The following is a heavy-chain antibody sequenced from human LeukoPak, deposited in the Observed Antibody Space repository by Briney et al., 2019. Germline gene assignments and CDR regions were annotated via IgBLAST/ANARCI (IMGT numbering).Heavy chain of an antibody. CDR1: GGSISSYY. CDR2: IYYSGST. V-gene: IGHV4-59*12. D-gene: IGHD6-19*01. Sequence: SERQSLTCTVSGGSISSYYWSWIRQPPGKGLEWIGYIYYSGSTSHNPSTKSRVTISVDTSKKQFSLKLSSVTAADTAVYYCARDRHSCGWIDYWGQGTLVTVSS. J-gene: IGHJ4*02. CDR3: ARDRHSCGWIDY.